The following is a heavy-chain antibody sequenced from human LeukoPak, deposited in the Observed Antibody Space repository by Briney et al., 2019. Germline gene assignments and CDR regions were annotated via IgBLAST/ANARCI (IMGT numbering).Heavy chain of an antibody. D-gene: IGHD2-2*01. V-gene: IGHV1-69*13. J-gene: IGHJ4*02. CDR2: IIPIFGTA. Sequence: GASVKVSCKASGGTFSSYAISWVRQAPGQGLEWMGGIIPIFGTANYAQKFQGRVTITADESTSTAYMELSSLRSEDTAVYYCASLVVPAATSDYWGQGTLVTVSS. CDR3: ASLVVPAATSDY. CDR1: GGTFSSYA.